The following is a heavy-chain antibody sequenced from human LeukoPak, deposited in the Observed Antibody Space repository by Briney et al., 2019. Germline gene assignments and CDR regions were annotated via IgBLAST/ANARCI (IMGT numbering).Heavy chain of an antibody. J-gene: IGHJ4*02. D-gene: IGHD6-19*01. CDR2: IYYSGST. CDR1: GGSISSYY. CDR3: AAWEGYSSGWYLFDY. Sequence: PSETLSLTCTVSGGSISSYYWSWIRQPPGKGLEWIGYIYYSGSTNYNPSLKSRVTISVDTSKNQFSLKLSSVTAADTAVYYCAAWEGYSSGWYLFDYWGQGTLVTVSS. V-gene: IGHV4-59*01.